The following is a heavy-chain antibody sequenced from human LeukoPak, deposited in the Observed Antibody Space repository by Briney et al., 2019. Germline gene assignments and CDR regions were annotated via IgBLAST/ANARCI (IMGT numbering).Heavy chain of an antibody. Sequence: GGSLRLSCAASGFTFSSYAMSWVRQAPGKGLEWVSAISGSGGSTYYADSVKGRLTISRDNSKNTLYLQMNSLRAEDTAVYYCAKFQLGLKDSSGSDAFDIWGQGTMVTVSS. J-gene: IGHJ3*02. CDR2: ISGSGGST. D-gene: IGHD6-19*01. CDR3: AKFQLGLKDSSGSDAFDI. CDR1: GFTFSSYA. V-gene: IGHV3-23*01.